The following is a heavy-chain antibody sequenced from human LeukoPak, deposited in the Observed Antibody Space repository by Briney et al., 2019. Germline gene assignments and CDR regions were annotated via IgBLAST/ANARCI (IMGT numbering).Heavy chain of an antibody. CDR3: AKHQQIYGDSLMDV. CDR1: GFTFSSYA. Sequence: GGSLRLSCAASGFTFSSYAMSGVRQAPGKGLEWVSTISGSGGRTYFTDSVKGRFTISRDNSKNTLYLQMNSLGAEDTAVYYCAKHQQIYGDSLMDVWGQGTTVTVSS. J-gene: IGHJ6*02. V-gene: IGHV3-23*01. CDR2: ISGSGGRT. D-gene: IGHD4-17*01.